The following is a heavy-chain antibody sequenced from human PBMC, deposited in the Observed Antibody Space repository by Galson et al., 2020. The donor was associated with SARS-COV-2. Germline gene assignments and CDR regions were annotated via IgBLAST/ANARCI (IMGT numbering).Heavy chain of an antibody. V-gene: IGHV3-53*01. D-gene: IGHD6-13*01. J-gene: IGHJ6*02. CDR2: IYSGGST. Sequence: ASLQISCAASGFTVSSNYMSWVRQAPGKGLEWVSVIYSGGSTYYADSVKGRFTISRDNSKNTLYLQMNSLRAEDTAVYYCARGGYSSSWYYGMDVWGQGTTVTVSS. CDR3: ARGGYSSSWYYGMDV. CDR1: GFTVSSNY.